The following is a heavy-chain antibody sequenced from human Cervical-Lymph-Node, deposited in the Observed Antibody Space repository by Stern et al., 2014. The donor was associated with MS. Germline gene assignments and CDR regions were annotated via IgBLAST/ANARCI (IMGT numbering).Heavy chain of an antibody. D-gene: IGHD5-18*01. Sequence: MQLVESGTEVKKPGASVKVSCKASGDTFGTYGVNWVRPAAGQRLEWVGWISGYKGNTNYAQRLQGRVTLTTDTSKTTAYMELRSLRSDDTAVYYCAIMGTNGIDVWGQGTTVTVSS. V-gene: IGHV1-18*01. CDR3: AIMGTNGIDV. CDR1: GDTFGTYG. CDR2: ISGYKGNT. J-gene: IGHJ6*02.